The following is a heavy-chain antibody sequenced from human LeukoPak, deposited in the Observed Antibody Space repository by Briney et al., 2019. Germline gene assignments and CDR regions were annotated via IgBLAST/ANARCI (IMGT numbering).Heavy chain of an antibody. CDR2: IKSKTDGGTT. D-gene: IGHD1-26*01. CDR3: TTGGGVGARPY. V-gene: IGHV3-15*01. Sequence: SGGSLRLSCAASGFTFSNAWMSWVRQAPGKGLEWVGRIKSKTDGGTTDYAAPVKGRFTISRDDSKNTLYLQMNSLKTEDRAVYYCTTGGGVGARPYWGQGTLVTVSS. J-gene: IGHJ4*02. CDR1: GFTFSNAW.